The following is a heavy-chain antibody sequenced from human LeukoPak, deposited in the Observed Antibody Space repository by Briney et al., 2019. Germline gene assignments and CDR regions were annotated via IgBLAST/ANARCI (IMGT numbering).Heavy chain of an antibody. J-gene: IGHJ4*02. Sequence: GGSLRLSCAASDFAFYGYSMHWVRQAPGKGLEWVSSISSNSGYIYYADSVKGRFTISRDNAKNSLYLQVTGLRVEDTALYYCAREIVSSGCLDYWGQGSLVTVSS. CDR2: ISSNSGYI. V-gene: IGHV3-21*06. CDR3: AREIVSSGCLDY. D-gene: IGHD6-19*01. CDR1: DFAFYGYS.